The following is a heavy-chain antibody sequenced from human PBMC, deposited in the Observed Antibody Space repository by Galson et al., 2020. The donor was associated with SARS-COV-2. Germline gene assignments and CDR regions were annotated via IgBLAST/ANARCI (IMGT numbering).Heavy chain of an antibody. D-gene: IGHD5-12*01. CDR2: ISYDRSNK. CDR1: GFTFSSYA. Sequence: GGSLRLSCAASGFTFSSYAMHWVRQAPGKGLEWVAVISYDRSNKYYADSVKGRFTISRDNSKNTLYLQMNSLRAEDTAVYYCARDQLGDGYNLGFDCWGQGTLVTVSS. V-gene: IGHV3-30*04. CDR3: ARDQLGDGYNLGFDC. J-gene: IGHJ4*02.